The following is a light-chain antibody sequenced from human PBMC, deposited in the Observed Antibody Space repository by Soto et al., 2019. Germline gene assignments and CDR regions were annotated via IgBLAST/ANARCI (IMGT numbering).Light chain of an antibody. CDR1: SSNIGAGYY. V-gene: IGLV1-40*01. CDR2: GTS. J-gene: IGLJ1*01. CDR3: QSYDSSLSGYV. Sequence: QSVLTQPPSVSGAPGQRVTISCTGSSSNIGAGYYVHWYQQLPGTAPKLLIYGTSNRPSGVPDRFSGSKSGTSASLAITGLQAEDEADYYCQSYDSSLSGYVFGTGTKLTVL.